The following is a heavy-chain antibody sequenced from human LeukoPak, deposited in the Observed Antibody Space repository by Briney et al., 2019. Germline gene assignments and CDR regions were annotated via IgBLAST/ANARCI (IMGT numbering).Heavy chain of an antibody. CDR2: TQYDGSNK. V-gene: IGHV3-30*02. Sequence: GGSLRLSCAASGFTFSNYGMHWVRQAPGKGLEWVAFTQYDGSNKFFADSVKGRFTISRDNSKNTLHLQMNSLRAEDTAVYYCARAGYSGYDSQKGGAFDIWGQGTMVTVSS. J-gene: IGHJ3*02. CDR1: GFTFSNYG. CDR3: ARAGYSGYDSQKGGAFDI. D-gene: IGHD5-12*01.